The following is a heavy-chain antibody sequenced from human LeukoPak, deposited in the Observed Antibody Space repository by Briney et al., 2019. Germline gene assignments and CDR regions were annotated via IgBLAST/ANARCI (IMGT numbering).Heavy chain of an antibody. CDR2: IHSDGSIA. J-gene: IGHJ4*02. CDR3: ARDWSDRSGYQYYFDF. Sequence: PGGSLRLSCAASGFTFRNHWMHWARRAPGKGLEWVSSIHSDGSIASYADSVKGRFTISRDNAKNMLYLQMNSLRAEDTAVYYCARDWSDRSGYQYYFDFWGQGTLVTVSS. CDR1: GFTFRNHW. V-gene: IGHV3-74*01. D-gene: IGHD3-22*01.